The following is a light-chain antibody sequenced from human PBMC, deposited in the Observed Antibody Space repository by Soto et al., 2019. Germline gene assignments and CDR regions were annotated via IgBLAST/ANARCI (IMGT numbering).Light chain of an antibody. CDR1: QSISNW. CDR3: QQYNSYST. Sequence: EIQMTQSPSTLSASVGDRVTITCRASQSISNWVAWYQQKPGKAPKFLIYDASTLQSGVPSRFSGSGSGTEFTLTITSLQPDDFATYYCQQYNSYSTFGQGTKVEIK. CDR2: DAS. V-gene: IGKV1-5*01. J-gene: IGKJ1*01.